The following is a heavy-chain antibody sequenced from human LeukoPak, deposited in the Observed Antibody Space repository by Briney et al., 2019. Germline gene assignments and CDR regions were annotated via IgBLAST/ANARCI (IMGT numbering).Heavy chain of an antibody. Sequence: GESLKTSCKGSGYSFTTYWIGWVRQMPGKGLEWMGIIYPVDSASRYSPSFQGQVTISADKSISTAYLQWTSLKASDTAMYYCARLGGGYCSATSCYCDYWGQGTLVTVSS. CDR3: ARLGGGYCSATSCYCDY. CDR2: IYPVDSAS. V-gene: IGHV5-51*01. D-gene: IGHD2-2*01. CDR1: GYSFTTYW. J-gene: IGHJ4*02.